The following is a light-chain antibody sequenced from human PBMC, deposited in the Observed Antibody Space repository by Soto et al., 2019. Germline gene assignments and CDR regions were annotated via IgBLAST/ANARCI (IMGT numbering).Light chain of an antibody. CDR1: QSISSSF. CDR2: GAS. CDR3: QQRSNWYS. Sequence: DIVLTQSPGTLSLSPGERATLSCRASQSISSSFLAWYQQKPGQAPRLLIYGASSRATGIPVRFSGSGSGTDFTLTISSLEPEDFAVYYCQQRSNWYSFGQGTKLEIK. V-gene: IGKV3D-20*02. J-gene: IGKJ2*03.